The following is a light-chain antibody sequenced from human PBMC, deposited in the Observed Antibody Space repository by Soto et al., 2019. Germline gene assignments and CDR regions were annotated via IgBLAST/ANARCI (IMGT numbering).Light chain of an antibody. CDR2: AAS. J-gene: IGKJ2*01. CDR3: QQLNSYPPT. CDR1: QGISSY. Sequence: IQLTQSPSSLSASVGDRVTITCRASQGISSYLAWYQQKPGKAPKLLIYAASTLQSGVPSRFSGSGSGTDFTLTISSLQPEEFATHYCQQLNSYPPTFGQGTKLEIK. V-gene: IGKV1-9*01.